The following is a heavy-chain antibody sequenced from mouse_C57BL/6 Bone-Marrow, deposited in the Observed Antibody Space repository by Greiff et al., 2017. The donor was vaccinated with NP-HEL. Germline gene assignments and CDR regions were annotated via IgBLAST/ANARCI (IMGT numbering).Heavy chain of an antibody. CDR3: ERGDYDVWYFDV. D-gene: IGHD2-4*01. J-gene: IGHJ1*03. Sequence: EVKVVESGGGLVKPGGSLKLSCAASGFTFSDYGMHWVRQAPEKGLEWVAYISSGSSTIYYADTVKGRFTISRDNAKNTLFLQMTSLRSEDTAMYYCERGDYDVWYFDVWGTGTTVTVSS. V-gene: IGHV5-17*01. CDR2: ISSGSSTI. CDR1: GFTFSDYG.